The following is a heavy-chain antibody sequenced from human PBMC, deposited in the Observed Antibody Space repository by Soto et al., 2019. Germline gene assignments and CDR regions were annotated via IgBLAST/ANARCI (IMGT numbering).Heavy chain of an antibody. CDR1: GGSISRCGYY. J-gene: IGHJ6*02. D-gene: IGHD1-26*01. CDR2: IYYSGNT. Sequence: SETLSLTCSVSGGSISRCGYYWSWIRQHPGRGQEWIGYIYYSGNTYYNPSLKSRVTISVDTSKNPCSLKMSAVTAAETVVYYCAADRTVIDLVGAPTDSYSGMDVWGQGTTVTASS. CDR3: AADRTVIDLVGAPTDSYSGMDV. V-gene: IGHV4-31*03.